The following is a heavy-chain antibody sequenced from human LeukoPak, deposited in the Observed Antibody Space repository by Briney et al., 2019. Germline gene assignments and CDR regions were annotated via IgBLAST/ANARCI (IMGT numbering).Heavy chain of an antibody. CDR2: IYYSGST. D-gene: IGHD4-23*01. V-gene: IGHV4-59*01. CDR1: GVSISSYY. J-gene: IGHJ4*02. Sequence: MSSETLSLTCTVSGVSISSYYWSWIRQPPGKGLEWIGYIYYSGSTNYNPSLKSRVTISVDTSKNQFSLKLSSVTAADTAVYYCARGGNSFFDYWGQGTLATVSS. CDR3: ARGGNSFFDY.